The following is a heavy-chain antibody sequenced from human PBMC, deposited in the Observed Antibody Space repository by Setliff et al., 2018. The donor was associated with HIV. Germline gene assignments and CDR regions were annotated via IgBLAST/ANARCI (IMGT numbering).Heavy chain of an antibody. CDR1: GGSISSHY. V-gene: IGHV4-59*11. CDR2: IYYSGST. D-gene: IGHD5-12*01. Sequence: SETLSLTCAVSGGSISSHYWSWIRQPPGKGLEWIGSIYYSGSTNYNPSLKSRVTISVDTSKNQFSLKLSSVTAADTAVYYCARGRWLQYLWGQGTLVTVSS. CDR3: ARGRWLQYL. J-gene: IGHJ4*02.